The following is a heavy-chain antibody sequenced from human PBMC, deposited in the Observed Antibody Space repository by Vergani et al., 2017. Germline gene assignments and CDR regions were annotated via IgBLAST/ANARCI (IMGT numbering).Heavy chain of an antibody. V-gene: IGHV3-21*01. Sequence: EVQLVESGGGLVKPRGSLTLSCAASGFSFNLYSMNWVRQAPGKGLEWVSSIGFSSTYIFYADSVRGRFTISRDNARNSLYLRMSNLRAEDTAVYYCARGREGRYAHYFDYWGQGNLVTVSS. CDR2: IGFSSTYI. D-gene: IGHD3-16*01. J-gene: IGHJ4*02. CDR3: ARGREGRYAHYFDY. CDR1: GFSFNLYS.